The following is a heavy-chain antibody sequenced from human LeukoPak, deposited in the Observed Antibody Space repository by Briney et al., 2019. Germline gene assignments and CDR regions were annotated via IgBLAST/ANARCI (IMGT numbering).Heavy chain of an antibody. J-gene: IGHJ6*02. Sequence: SETLSLTCTVSGGSISSSSYYWGWIRQPPGKGLEWIGSIHYSGSTYYNPSLKSRVTISVDTSRNQFPLKLSSVTAADTAVYYCARGQLDYYYGMDVWGQGTTVTVSS. CDR1: GGSISSSSYY. CDR3: ARGQLDYYYGMDV. V-gene: IGHV4-39*06. D-gene: IGHD1-1*01. CDR2: IHYSGST.